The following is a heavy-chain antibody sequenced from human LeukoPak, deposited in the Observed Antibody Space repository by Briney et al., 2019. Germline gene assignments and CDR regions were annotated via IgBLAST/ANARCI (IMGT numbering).Heavy chain of an antibody. CDR1: GFKFSNTW. Sequence: GGSLRLSCAASGFKFSNTWMSWVRQAPGKGLEWVGRIKSNDGGTTEYAAPVRGRFTISRHDSQNTLYLQINNLKTEDTAVYYCTTDTGSPKPYYFDYWGQGALVTVSS. D-gene: IGHD1-26*01. V-gene: IGHV3-15*05. CDR2: IKSNDGGTT. CDR3: TTDTGSPKPYYFDY. J-gene: IGHJ4*02.